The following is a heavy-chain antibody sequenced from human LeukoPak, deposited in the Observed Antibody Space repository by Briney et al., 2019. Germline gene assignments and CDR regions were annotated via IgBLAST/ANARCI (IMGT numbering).Heavy chain of an antibody. CDR1: GGSISSYY. J-gene: IGHJ6*02. Sequence: SGTLCLTCAVSGGSISSYYWSWIRQPPGKGLEWVAYIYYGGSTNYNPSLKSRGTISVDTSKDQFSLKLSSVTAADTAVYYCARHAPSRTGFGELLGSWGSLHYYYYGMDVWGQGTTVTVSS. D-gene: IGHD3-10*01. CDR2: IYYGGST. CDR3: ARHAPSRTGFGELLGSWGSLHYYYYGMDV. V-gene: IGHV4-59*08.